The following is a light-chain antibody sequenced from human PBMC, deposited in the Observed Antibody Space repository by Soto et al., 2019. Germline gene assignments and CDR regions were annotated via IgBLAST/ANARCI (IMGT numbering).Light chain of an antibody. CDR2: EVS. CDR1: SSDVGAYNY. CDR3: SSYTSTVYV. Sequence: QSALTQPASVSGSPGQSITISCTGTSSDVGAYNYVSWYQQHPGKAPKLMIYEVSNRPSGVSNRFSGSKSANTASLTISGLQAEDEADYYCSSYTSTVYVFGTGTKVTVL. V-gene: IGLV2-14*01. J-gene: IGLJ1*01.